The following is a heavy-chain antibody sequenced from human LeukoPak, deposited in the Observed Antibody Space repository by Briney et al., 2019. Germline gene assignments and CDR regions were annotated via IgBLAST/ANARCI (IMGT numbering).Heavy chain of an antibody. V-gene: IGHV1-69*05. J-gene: IGHJ4*02. CDR1: GGTFSSYA. CDR3: ARQGYYDSSGYPLYHFDY. D-gene: IGHD3-22*01. Sequence: GSSVKVSCKASGGTFSSYAISWVRQAPGQGLEWMGGIIPIFGTANYAQKFQGRVTITTDESTSTAYMELSSLRSEDTAVYYCARQGYYDSSGYPLYHFDYWGQGTLVTVSS. CDR2: IIPIFGTA.